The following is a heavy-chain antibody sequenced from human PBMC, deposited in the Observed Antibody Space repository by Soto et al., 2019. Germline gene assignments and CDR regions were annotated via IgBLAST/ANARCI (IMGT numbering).Heavy chain of an antibody. V-gene: IGHV4-39*01. CDR2: IYYNGNT. CDR1: GGSISRSPYY. D-gene: IGHD1-1*01. Sequence: QLQLQESGPGLVKPSETLSLTCTVSGGSISRSPYYWAWIRQPPGKGLQWIGNIYYNGNTFYNPSPKSRVTISIDTSKSQFSLGLSSVTASDTAVYYCARHGPLTNNWNQLNYWGQGTLVTVSS. CDR3: ARHGPLTNNWNQLNY. J-gene: IGHJ4*02.